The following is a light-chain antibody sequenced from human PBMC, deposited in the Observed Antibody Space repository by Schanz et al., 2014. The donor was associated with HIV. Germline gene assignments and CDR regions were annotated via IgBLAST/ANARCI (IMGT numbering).Light chain of an antibody. Sequence: EIVLTQSPATLSLSPGERATLSCRASQSVSSYLAWYQQKPGQAPRLLIYGSSKRATGIPDRFSGSGSGTDFTLTISRLEPEDFAVYYCQQYGSSRWTFGQGTKVEIK. CDR1: QSVSSY. J-gene: IGKJ1*01. CDR3: QQYGSSRWT. CDR2: GSS. V-gene: IGKV3-20*01.